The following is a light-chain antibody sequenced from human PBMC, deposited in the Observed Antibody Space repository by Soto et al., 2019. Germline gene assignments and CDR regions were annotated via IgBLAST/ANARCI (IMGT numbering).Light chain of an antibody. Sequence: EIVLTQSPGTLSLSPGERATLSCRASQSVITSYLAWYQQKPGQAPRLLIYGVSTRATGIPDRFSGSGSGTDFTLTISRLEPEDFADDYCQHHGTSPPMYTFGQGTKLDIK. V-gene: IGKV3-20*01. CDR1: QSVITSY. J-gene: IGKJ2*01. CDR3: QHHGTSPPMYT. CDR2: GVS.